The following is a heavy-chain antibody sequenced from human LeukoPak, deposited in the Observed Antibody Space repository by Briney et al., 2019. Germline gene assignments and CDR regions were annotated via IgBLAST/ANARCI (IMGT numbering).Heavy chain of an antibody. CDR3: ARSRGAGPGAYFDF. Sequence: PGGALRLSCAASGFTFSDEYRSWIRQAPGKGLEWVSYISNSGSYTNYADSVKGRFTISRDNDKNSLYLQMNSLRAEDTAVYYCARSRGAGPGAYFDFWGQGTLITVSS. V-gene: IGHV3-11*03. J-gene: IGHJ4*02. CDR2: ISNSGSYT. D-gene: IGHD6-19*01. CDR1: GFTFSDEY.